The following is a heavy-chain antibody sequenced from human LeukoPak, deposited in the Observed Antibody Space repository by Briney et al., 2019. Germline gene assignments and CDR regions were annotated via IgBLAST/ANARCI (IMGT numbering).Heavy chain of an antibody. CDR1: GYTFTSYY. V-gene: IGHV1-46*01. CDR3: ATDSDSHDY. D-gene: IGHD4-4*01. J-gene: IGHJ4*02. CDR2: IDPSGGNT. Sequence: ASVKVSCKASGYTFTSYYLHWVRPAPGQGLEWMGIIDPSGGNTSYPQKFQGRVTMTRDTSTSTVYMELSSLRSEDTAVYYCATDSDSHDYWGQGTLVTVSS.